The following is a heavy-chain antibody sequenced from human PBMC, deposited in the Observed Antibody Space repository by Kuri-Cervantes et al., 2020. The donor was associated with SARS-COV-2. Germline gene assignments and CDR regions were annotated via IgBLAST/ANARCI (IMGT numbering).Heavy chain of an antibody. CDR3: ALEIMSFFGMDV. J-gene: IGHJ6*02. V-gene: IGHV3-33*08. Sequence: GESLKISCAASGFTFSSYGMYWVRQAPGKGLEWVAVIWYDGSNKYYADSVQGRFTISRDNSKKMLYLQMKSLRAEDTATYYCALEIMSFFGMDVWGQGTTVTVSS. D-gene: IGHD2-8*01. CDR2: IWYDGSNK. CDR1: GFTFSSYG.